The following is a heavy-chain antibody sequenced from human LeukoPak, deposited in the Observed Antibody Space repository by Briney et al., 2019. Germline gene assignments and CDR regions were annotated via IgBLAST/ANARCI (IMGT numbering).Heavy chain of an antibody. CDR1: GYTFNNYY. CDR2: ISVYNGNT. D-gene: IGHD2-15*01. J-gene: IGHJ4*02. V-gene: IGHV1-18*01. CDR3: ARSYCSGSSCYYFDH. Sequence: ASVKVSCKASGYTFNNYYITWVRQAPGQGLEWMGWISVYNGNTNYVQEFQGRVTMTTDTSTSTAYMELRSLRSDDTAMYYCARSYCSGSSCYYFDHWGQGTPVTVSS.